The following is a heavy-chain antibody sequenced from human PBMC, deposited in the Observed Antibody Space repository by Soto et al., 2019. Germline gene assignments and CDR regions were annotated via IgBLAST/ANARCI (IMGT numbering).Heavy chain of an antibody. CDR2: ISSSSSYI. V-gene: IGHV3-21*01. CDR1: GFTFSSYS. CDR3: ARDHRDYDFWSGYFLDV. Sequence: GGSLRLSCAASGFTFSSYSMNWVRQAPGKGLEWVSSISSSSSYIYYADSVKGRFTISRDNAKNSLYLQMNSLRAEDTAVYYCARDHRDYDFWSGYFLDVWGQGTTVTVSS. J-gene: IGHJ6*02. D-gene: IGHD3-3*01.